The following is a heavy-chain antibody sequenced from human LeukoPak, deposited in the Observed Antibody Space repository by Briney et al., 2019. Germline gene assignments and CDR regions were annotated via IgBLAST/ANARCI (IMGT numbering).Heavy chain of an antibody. CDR2: IKQDGSES. CDR1: GFTFSSYG. J-gene: IGHJ4*02. Sequence: GGSLRLSCAASGFTFSSYGMSWVRQAPGKGLGWVANIKQDGSESRYVDSVKGRFTISRDNAKNSLYLQMNSLRGEDTAVYYCARDKVGGSMAGSNLDYWGQGNLVTVSS. D-gene: IGHD6-19*01. CDR3: ARDKVGGSMAGSNLDY. V-gene: IGHV3-7*01.